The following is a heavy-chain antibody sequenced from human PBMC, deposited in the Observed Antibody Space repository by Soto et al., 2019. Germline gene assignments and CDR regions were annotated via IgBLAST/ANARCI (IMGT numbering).Heavy chain of an antibody. J-gene: IGHJ4*02. V-gene: IGHV4-4*02. CDR3: ASRDPGTSVDY. D-gene: IGHD1-7*01. CDR1: GGAFTSNNW. CDR2: IYRTGST. Sequence: PSETLSLTCAVSGGAFTSNNWWTWVRQPPGQGLEWIGEIYRTGSTNYNPSLKSRVTISLDKSENQFSLKVTSLTAADTAVYYCASRDPGTSVDYWGQGTLVTVSS.